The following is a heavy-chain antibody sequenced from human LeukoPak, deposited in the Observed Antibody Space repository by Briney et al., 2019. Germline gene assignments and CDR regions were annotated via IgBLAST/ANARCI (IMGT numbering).Heavy chain of an antibody. Sequence: GGSLRLSCAASGFMFSNSWMNWVRQAPGKGLEWLANIRQDGSEKHYVDSVKGRFTISRDNAKNSLYLQMNSLRAEDTAVYYCASWIPDNWFDPWGQGTLVTVSS. J-gene: IGHJ5*02. V-gene: IGHV3-7*01. CDR3: ASWIPDNWFDP. CDR1: GFMFSNSW. CDR2: IRQDGSEK. D-gene: IGHD5-18*01.